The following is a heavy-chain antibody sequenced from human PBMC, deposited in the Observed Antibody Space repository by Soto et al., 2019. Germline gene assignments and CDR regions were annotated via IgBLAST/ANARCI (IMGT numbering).Heavy chain of an antibody. V-gene: IGHV4-34*01. CDR3: ASAAAGAYYYGMDV. CDR1: GGSFSGYY. D-gene: IGHD6-13*01. Sequence: SETLSLTCAVYGGSFSGYYWSWIRQPPGKGLEWIGEINHSGSTNYNPSLKSRVTISVDTSKNQFSLKLSSVTAADTAVYYCASAAAGAYYYGMDVWGQGTSVTVSS. J-gene: IGHJ6*02. CDR2: INHSGST.